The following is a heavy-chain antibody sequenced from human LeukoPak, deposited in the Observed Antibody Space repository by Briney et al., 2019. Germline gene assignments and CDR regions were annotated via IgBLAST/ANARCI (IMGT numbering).Heavy chain of an antibody. CDR1: GITLSNYG. J-gene: IGHJ4*02. CDR2: ISERGGST. Sequence: GGSLRLSCVVSGITLSNYGMSWVRQAPGKGLEWVSGISERGGSTNYADSVKGRFIISRDTSKNTVYLQMNSLRAEDTAVYYCAKDRAARRGWSFDYWGQGTLVTVSS. CDR3: AKDRAARRGWSFDY. D-gene: IGHD6-6*01. V-gene: IGHV3-23*01.